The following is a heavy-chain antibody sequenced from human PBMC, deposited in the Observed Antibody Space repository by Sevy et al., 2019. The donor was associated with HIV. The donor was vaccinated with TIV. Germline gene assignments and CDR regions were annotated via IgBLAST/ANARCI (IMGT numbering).Heavy chain of an antibody. CDR2: IKQDAGQK. D-gene: IGHD1-7*01. J-gene: IGHJ4*02. V-gene: IGHV3-7*01. CDR1: GFTFSKYW. Sequence: GGSLRLSCAASGFTFSKYWMGWVRQAPGKGLEWVANIKQDAGQKFYVDSVKGRFTISRDNAKNSLFLQMNSLRAEDTAVYFCARDDGNYYFHYWGQGTLVTVSS. CDR3: ARDDGNYYFHY.